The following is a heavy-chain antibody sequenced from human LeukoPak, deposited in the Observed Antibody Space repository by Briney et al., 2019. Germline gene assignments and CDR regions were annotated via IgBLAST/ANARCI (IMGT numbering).Heavy chain of an antibody. J-gene: IGHJ4*02. CDR3: ARDCRDRKVGLAC. CDR1: GLTVSSNY. Sequence: PGGSLRLSCAASGLTVSSNYMSWVRQAPGKGLEWVSVIYSGGSTYYAESVKGRFTISRDNFKNTLYLQMSSLRAEDTAVYYCARDCRDRKVGLACWGQGTLVTVSS. D-gene: IGHD5-24*01. CDR2: IYSGGST. V-gene: IGHV3-66*01.